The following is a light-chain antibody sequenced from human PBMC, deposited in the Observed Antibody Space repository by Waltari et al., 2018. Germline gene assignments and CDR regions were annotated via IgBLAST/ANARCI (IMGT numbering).Light chain of an antibody. V-gene: IGLV4-69*01. CDR3: QTGGHGTWV. CDR2: VNSAGSH. CDR1: SGHSSHI. J-gene: IGLJ3*02. Sequence: LVLTQSPSASASLGASVKLPCTLNSGHSSHIIAGHQQQPEKGPRYFMKVNSAGSHSKGDEIPDRFSGCSSGAERYLTISSLQSEDEADYYCQTGGHGTWVFGGGTKLTVL.